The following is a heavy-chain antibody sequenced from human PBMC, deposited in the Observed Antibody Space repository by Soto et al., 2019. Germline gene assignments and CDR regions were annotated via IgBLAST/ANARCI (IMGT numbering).Heavy chain of an antibody. CDR1: GGSISSSSYY. CDR3: ARRFGSAAADSDEPPNWFDP. CDR2: IYYSGST. Sequence: SETLSLTCTVSGGSISSSSYYWGWIRQPPGKGLEWIGSIYYSGSTYYNPSLKSRVTISVDTSKNQFSLKLSSVTAADTAVYYCARRFGSAAADSDEPPNWFDPWGQGTLVTVSS. V-gene: IGHV4-39*01. D-gene: IGHD6-13*01. J-gene: IGHJ5*02.